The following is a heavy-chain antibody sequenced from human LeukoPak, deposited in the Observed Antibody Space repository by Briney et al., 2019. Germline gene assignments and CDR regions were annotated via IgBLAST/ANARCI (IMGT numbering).Heavy chain of an antibody. CDR3: ARVGSLYYYDSSGSGPFDI. J-gene: IGHJ3*02. Sequence: SVKVSCKASGGTFSSYAISRVRQAPGQGLEWMGRIIPILGIANYAQKFQGRVTITADKSTSTAYMELSSLRSEDTAVYYCARVGSLYYYDSSGSGPFDIWGQGTMVTVSS. CDR1: GGTFSSYA. CDR2: IIPILGIA. D-gene: IGHD3-22*01. V-gene: IGHV1-69*04.